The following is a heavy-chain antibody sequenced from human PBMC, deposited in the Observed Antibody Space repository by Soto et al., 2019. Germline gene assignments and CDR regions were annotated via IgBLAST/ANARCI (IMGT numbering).Heavy chain of an antibody. CDR3: ARDDGLAYCGGDCYS. CDR1: GGTFSSYT. Sequence: QVQLVQSGAEVKKPGSSVKVSCKASGGTFSSYTISWVRQAPGQGLEWMGRIIPILGIANYAQKFQGRVTITADKSTSTAYRGLSSLRSEDTGVYYCARDDGLAYCGGDCYSWGQGTLVTVSS. D-gene: IGHD2-21*02. J-gene: IGHJ4*02. CDR2: IIPILGIA. V-gene: IGHV1-69*02.